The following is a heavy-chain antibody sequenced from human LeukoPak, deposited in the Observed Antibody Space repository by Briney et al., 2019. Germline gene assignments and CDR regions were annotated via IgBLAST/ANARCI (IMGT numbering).Heavy chain of an antibody. CDR3: ARDLYDSSGFNWFDP. V-gene: IGHV3-7*01. Sequence: GGSLRLSCAASGFTFSSYWMSWVRQAPGKGLEWVANIKQDGSEKYYVDSVKGRFTISRDNAKNSLYLQMNSLRAEDTAVYYCARDLYDSSGFNWFDPWVQGTLVTVSS. CDR2: IKQDGSEK. CDR1: GFTFSSYW. D-gene: IGHD5/OR15-5a*01. J-gene: IGHJ5*02.